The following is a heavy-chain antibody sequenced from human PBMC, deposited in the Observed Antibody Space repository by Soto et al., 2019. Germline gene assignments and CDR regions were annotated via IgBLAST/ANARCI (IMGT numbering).Heavy chain of an antibody. Sequence: GGSLRLSCAASGFTFSSYAMSWVRQAPGKGLEWVSAISGSGGSTYYADSVKGRFTISRDNSKNTLYLQMNSLRAEDTAVYYCAKGVGKLWLSYPDYWGQGTLVTVSS. CDR3: AKGVGKLWLSYPDY. J-gene: IGHJ4*02. V-gene: IGHV3-23*01. CDR1: GFTFSSYA. D-gene: IGHD5-18*01. CDR2: ISGSGGST.